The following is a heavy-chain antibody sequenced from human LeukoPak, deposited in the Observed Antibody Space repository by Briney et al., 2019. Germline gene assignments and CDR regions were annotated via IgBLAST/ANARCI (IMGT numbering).Heavy chain of an antibody. V-gene: IGHV1-2*02. CDR3: ARDSGTLALDI. D-gene: IGHD1-7*01. Sequence: GASVKVSCKASGYTFTGYYMHWVRQAPGQGLEWMGWINPNSGGTNYAQKFQGRVTITADESTSTAYMELSSLRSEDTAVYYCARDSGTLALDIWGQGTMVTVSS. CDR1: GYTFTGYY. CDR2: INPNSGGT. J-gene: IGHJ3*02.